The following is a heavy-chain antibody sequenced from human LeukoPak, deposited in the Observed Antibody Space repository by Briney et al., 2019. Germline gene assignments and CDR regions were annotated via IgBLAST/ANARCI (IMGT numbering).Heavy chain of an antibody. Sequence: GASVKVSCKASGYTFSGYVMFWVRQAPGQGLEWMGHINPNNGATSYAQKFQGRVTMTRDTSINTVYIELSSLRSDDTAVYYCARRSGPSDLDCWGQGTLVTVSS. J-gene: IGHJ4*02. D-gene: IGHD2-21*02. CDR3: ARRSGPSDLDC. V-gene: IGHV1-2*06. CDR2: INPNNGAT. CDR1: GYTFSGYV.